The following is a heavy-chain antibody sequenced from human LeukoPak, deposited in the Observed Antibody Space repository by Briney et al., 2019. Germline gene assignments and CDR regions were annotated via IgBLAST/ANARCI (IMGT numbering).Heavy chain of an antibody. CDR1: GYTFTSYA. V-gene: IGHV7-4-1*02. CDR2: INTNTGNP. CDR3: AREYSSSWYYYYYYMDV. J-gene: IGHJ6*03. Sequence: ASVKVSCKASGYTFTSYAMNWVRQAPGQGLEWMGWINTNTGNPTYAQGFTGRFVFSLDTSVSTAYLQISSLKAEDTAVYYCAREYSSSWYYYYYYMDVWGKGTTVTVSS. D-gene: IGHD6-13*01.